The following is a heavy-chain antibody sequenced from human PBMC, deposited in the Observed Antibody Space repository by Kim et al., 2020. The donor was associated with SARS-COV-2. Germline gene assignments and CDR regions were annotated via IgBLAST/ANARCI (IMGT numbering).Heavy chain of an antibody. CDR1: VGSFSGYR. CDR2: INLSGAT. J-gene: IGHJ6*02. V-gene: IGHV4-34*01. Sequence: SETLSLTCAIYVGSFSGYRWTWIRQSPGKGLEWIGEINLSGATNYNPSLKSRVAISVDTSKNQFSLKVKSLTAADTAVYFCVRGRAGVVPSPILGLGPYYDYYALDVWGQGTTVSVSS. D-gene: IGHD3-3*01. CDR3: VRGRAGVVPSPILGLGPYYDYYALDV.